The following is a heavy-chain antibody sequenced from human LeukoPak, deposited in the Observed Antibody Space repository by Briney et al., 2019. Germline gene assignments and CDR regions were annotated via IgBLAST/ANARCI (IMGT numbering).Heavy chain of an antibody. CDR3: AGARHGDYRWDY. V-gene: IGHV5-51*01. CDR1: GYSFTNYW. Sequence: GESRKISCKDSGYSFTNYWIGWVRQMPGKGLEWMGIIHSADSNTKYSPSFQGQVTISADKSISTAYLQWSGLKASDTAMYYCAGARHGDYRWDYWGQGTLVTVSS. J-gene: IGHJ4*02. CDR2: IHSADSNT. D-gene: IGHD4-17*01.